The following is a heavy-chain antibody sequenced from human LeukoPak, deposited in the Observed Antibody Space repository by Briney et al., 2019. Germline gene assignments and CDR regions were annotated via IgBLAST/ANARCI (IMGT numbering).Heavy chain of an antibody. CDR2: INPNSGGT. Sequence: GASVKVSCKASGYTFTGYYMHWVRQAPGQGLEWMGWINPNSGGTNYAQKFQGRVTMTRDTSISTAYMELSRLRSDDTAVYYCARVLDPYDFWSGFNWFDPWGQGTLVTVSS. V-gene: IGHV1-2*02. J-gene: IGHJ5*02. CDR3: ARVLDPYDFWSGFNWFDP. D-gene: IGHD3-3*01. CDR1: GYTFTGYY.